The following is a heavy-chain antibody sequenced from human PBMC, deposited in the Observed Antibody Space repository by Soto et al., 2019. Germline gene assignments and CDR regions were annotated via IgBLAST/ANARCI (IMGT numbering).Heavy chain of an antibody. V-gene: IGHV3-48*03. J-gene: IGHJ3*01. CDR2: ISSSGGTF. D-gene: IGHD3-22*01. CDR3: AKTRLYDNNGYHRDGFDV. CDR1: GFTLSNYE. Sequence: EEQLVESGGGFVQPGGSLRLSCAASGFTLSNYEVNWVRQTPGKGLEWVSYISSSGGTFHYADSVQGRFTISRDNAKNTVHLRMNSLRAEDTAVYYCAKTRLYDNNGYHRDGFDVWGPGTAVTVSS.